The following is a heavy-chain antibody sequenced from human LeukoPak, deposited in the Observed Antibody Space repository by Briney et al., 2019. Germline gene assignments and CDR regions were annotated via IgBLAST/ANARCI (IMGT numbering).Heavy chain of an antibody. CDR2: ISPYNGNT. CDR3: ARDPRSGVLDY. V-gene: IGHV1-18*01. D-gene: IGHD2-15*01. J-gene: IGHJ4*02. CDR1: GYTFITYS. Sequence: ASVKVSCKASGYTFITYSMSWVRQAPGQGLEWMGWISPYNGNTNYAQKFQGRVTMMPDKSTSTAYMELRTLRSDDTAVYFCARDPRSGVLDYWGQGTLVTVSS.